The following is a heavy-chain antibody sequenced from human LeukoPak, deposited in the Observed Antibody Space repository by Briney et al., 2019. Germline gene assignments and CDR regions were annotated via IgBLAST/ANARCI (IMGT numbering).Heavy chain of an antibody. D-gene: IGHD6-13*01. CDR3: AKIFPGYSSSWYGMDV. CDR1: GFTFSSYA. J-gene: IGHJ6*02. Sequence: GGSLRLSCAASGFTFSSYAMHWVRQAPGKGLEWVAVISYDGSNKYYADSVKGRFTISRDNSKNTLYLQMNSLRAEDTAVYYCAKIFPGYSSSWYGMDVWGQGTTVTVSS. CDR2: ISYDGSNK. V-gene: IGHV3-30*18.